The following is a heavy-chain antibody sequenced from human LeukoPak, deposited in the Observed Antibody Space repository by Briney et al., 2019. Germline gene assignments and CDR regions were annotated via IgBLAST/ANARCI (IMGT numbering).Heavy chain of an antibody. Sequence: SVKVSCKASGFTFTSSAMQWVRQARGQRLEWIGWIVVGSGNTNYAQKFQERVTITRDMSTSTAYMELSSLRSEDTAVYYCAARGNYYGSGSYYDFDYWGQGTLVTVSS. V-gene: IGHV1-58*02. D-gene: IGHD3-10*01. CDR1: GFTFTSSA. CDR3: AARGNYYGSGSYYDFDY. CDR2: IVVGSGNT. J-gene: IGHJ4*02.